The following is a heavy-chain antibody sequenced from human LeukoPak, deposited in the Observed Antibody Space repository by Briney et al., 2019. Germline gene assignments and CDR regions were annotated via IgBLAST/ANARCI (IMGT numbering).Heavy chain of an antibody. CDR3: ARDPDRVGATPPDY. J-gene: IGHJ4*02. Sequence: PGGSLRLSCAASGFTFSSYSMNWVRQAPGKGLEWVPSISSSSSYIYYADSVKGRFTISRDNAKNSLYLQINSLRAEDTAVYYCARDPDRVGATPPDYWGQGTLVTVSS. D-gene: IGHD1-26*01. V-gene: IGHV3-21*01. CDR1: GFTFSSYS. CDR2: ISSSSSYI.